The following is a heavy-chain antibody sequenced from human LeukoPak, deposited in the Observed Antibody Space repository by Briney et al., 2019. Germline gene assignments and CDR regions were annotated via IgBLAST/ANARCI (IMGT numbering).Heavy chain of an antibody. D-gene: IGHD3-22*01. V-gene: IGHV5-51*01. Sequence: GESLQISCKGSGYSFTSYWIGWVRQMPGKGLEWMGIIYPGDSDTRYSPSFQGQVTISADKSISTAYLQWSSLKASDTAMCYCARRDHYDSSGYPNFDYWGQGTLVTVSS. CDR2: IYPGDSDT. CDR3: ARRDHYDSSGYPNFDY. CDR1: GYSFTSYW. J-gene: IGHJ4*02.